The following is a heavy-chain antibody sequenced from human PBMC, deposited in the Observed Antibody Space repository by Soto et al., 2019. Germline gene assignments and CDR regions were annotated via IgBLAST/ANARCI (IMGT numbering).Heavy chain of an antibody. Sequence: GGSLRLSCAASGFTFSSYSMNWVRQAPGKGLEWVSYISSSSSTIYYADSVKGRFTISRDNAKNSLYLQMNSLRAEDTAVYYCARALRGYSYGYYYYYMDVWGKGTTVTVSS. J-gene: IGHJ6*03. CDR3: ARALRGYSYGYYYYYMDV. V-gene: IGHV3-48*01. D-gene: IGHD5-18*01. CDR2: ISSSSSTI. CDR1: GFTFSSYS.